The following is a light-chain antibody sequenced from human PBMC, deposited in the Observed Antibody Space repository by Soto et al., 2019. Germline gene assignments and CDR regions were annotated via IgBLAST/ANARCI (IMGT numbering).Light chain of an antibody. CDR3: QQYGSSPPVT. CDR1: QSVSSSY. V-gene: IGKV3-20*01. CDR2: GAS. J-gene: IGKJ3*01. Sequence: EIVLTQSPGTLSLSPGERATLSCRASQSVSSSYLAWYQQKPGQAPRLLIYGASSRSTGIPHRFSGSGSWTAFSITISRLEPEDFAAYYCQQYGSSPPVTFGHGTKVDIK.